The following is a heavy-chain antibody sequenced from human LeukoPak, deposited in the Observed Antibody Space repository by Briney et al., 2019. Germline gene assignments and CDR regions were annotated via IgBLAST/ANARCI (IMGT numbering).Heavy chain of an antibody. V-gene: IGHV4-59*01. CDR3: ARSGSNSYYFDY. CDR2: IYYSGST. Sequence: SETLSLTCTVSGGSISSYYWSWIRQPPGKGLEWIGYIYYSGSTNYNPSLKSRVSISVDTSKNQFSLKLSSVTAADPAVYYCARSGSNSYYFDYWGQGTLVTVSS. D-gene: IGHD4-11*01. CDR1: GGSISSYY. J-gene: IGHJ4*02.